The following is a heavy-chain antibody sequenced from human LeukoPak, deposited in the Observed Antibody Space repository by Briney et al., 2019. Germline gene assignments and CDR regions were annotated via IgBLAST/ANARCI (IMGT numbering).Heavy chain of an antibody. J-gene: IGHJ4*02. D-gene: IGHD7-27*01. CDR3: TRGTATGDDH. CDR1: GFTFSRYW. V-gene: IGHV3-7*03. CDR2: MNQDGSEI. Sequence: PGGSLRLSCVGSGFTFSRYWLNWVRQAPGKGLEWVANMNQDGSEIYYLDSVKGRFTISRDNAKNTLYLQMNSLRAEDTAVYYCTRGTATGDDHWGQGTLVTVSS.